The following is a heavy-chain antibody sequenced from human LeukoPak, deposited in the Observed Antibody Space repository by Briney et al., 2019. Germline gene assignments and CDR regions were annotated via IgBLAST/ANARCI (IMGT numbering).Heavy chain of an antibody. CDR3: ARDYYDSSGYHLLGY. J-gene: IGHJ4*02. CDR1: GGSISSGGYY. V-gene: IGHV4-31*03. D-gene: IGHD3-22*01. CDR2: IYYSGST. Sequence: PSQTLSLTCTVSGGSISSGGYYWSWIRQHPGKGLEWIGYIYYSGSTYYNPSLKSRVTISVDTSKNQFSLKLSSVTAADTAVYYCARDYYDSSGYHLLGYRGQGTLATVSS.